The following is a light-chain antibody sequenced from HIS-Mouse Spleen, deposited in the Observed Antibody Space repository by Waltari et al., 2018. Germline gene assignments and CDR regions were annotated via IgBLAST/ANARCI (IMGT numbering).Light chain of an antibody. V-gene: IGLV3-10*01. Sequence: SYELTQPPSVSVSPGQTARITCSGDALPTKSAYWYQQKSGQAPVLVIYEDSKRPSGIPERFSGSSSGTMATWTISGAQVEDEADYYGYSTDSSGNHRVFGGGTKLTVL. CDR3: YSTDSSGNHRV. CDR1: ALPTKS. J-gene: IGLJ2*01. CDR2: EDS.